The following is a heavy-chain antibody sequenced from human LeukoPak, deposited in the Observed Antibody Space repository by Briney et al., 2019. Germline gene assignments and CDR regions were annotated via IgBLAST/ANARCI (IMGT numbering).Heavy chain of an antibody. CDR1: GYTFTGYY. V-gene: IGHV1-2*02. Sequence: ASVKVSCKASGYTFTGYYMHWVRQAPGQGLEWMGWIISNSGATNYAQNLQGRVTMTRDTSISTAYMELKRLTSDDTAVYYCARQLGATSRDYWGQGTLVTVSS. J-gene: IGHJ4*02. D-gene: IGHD1-26*01. CDR2: IISNSGAT. CDR3: ARQLGATSRDY.